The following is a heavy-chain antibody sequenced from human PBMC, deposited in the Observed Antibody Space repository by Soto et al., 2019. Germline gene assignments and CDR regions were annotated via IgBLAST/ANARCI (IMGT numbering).Heavy chain of an antibody. CDR3: ARSSVPTPDYYYYYGMDV. CDR2: ISYDGSNK. V-gene: IGHV3-30*03. J-gene: IGHJ6*02. Sequence: QVQLVESGGGVVQPGRSLRLSCAASGFTFSSYGMHWVSQAPGKGLEWVAVISYDGSNKYYADSVKGRFTISRDNSKNTLYLQMNSLRAEDTAVYYCARSSVPTPDYYYYYGMDVWGQGTTVTVSS. CDR1: GFTFSSYG.